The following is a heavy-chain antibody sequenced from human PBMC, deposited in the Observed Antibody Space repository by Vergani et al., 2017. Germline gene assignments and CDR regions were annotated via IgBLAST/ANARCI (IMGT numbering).Heavy chain of an antibody. J-gene: IGHJ5*01. CDR1: GASISSGGHY. D-gene: IGHD2-15*01. V-gene: IGHV4-31*03. CDR3: AADIGRNWFDY. CDR2: IYYSGSS. Sequence: QVQLQESGPGLVKPSQTLSLICSVPGASISSGGHYWSWIRQFPGKGLEWIGYIYYSGSSHYNPSLKSRVTISVDSSMIRLFMNLTSVTAADSAVYYCAADIGRNWFDYWDQGTLVTVSS.